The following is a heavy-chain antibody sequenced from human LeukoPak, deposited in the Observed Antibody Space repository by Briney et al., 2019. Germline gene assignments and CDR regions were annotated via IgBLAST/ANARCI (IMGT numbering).Heavy chain of an antibody. CDR2: IYYSGST. Sequence: SETLSLTCTVSGGSISSSSYYWGWIRQPPGKGLGWIESIYYSGSTYYNPSLKSRVTISVDTSKNQFSLKLSSVTAADTAVYYCARHFYGSGSYYYYYYYMDVWGKGTTVTISS. V-gene: IGHV4-39*01. CDR1: GGSISSSSYY. CDR3: ARHFYGSGSYYYYYYYMDV. J-gene: IGHJ6*03. D-gene: IGHD3-10*01.